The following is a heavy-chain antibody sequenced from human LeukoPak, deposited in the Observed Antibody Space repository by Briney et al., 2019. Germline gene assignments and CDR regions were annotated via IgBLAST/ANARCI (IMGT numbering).Heavy chain of an antibody. J-gene: IGHJ4*02. CDR1: GGSISSYY. CDR3: ARRGYFDY. CDR2: IYYSGST. Sequence: NPSETLSLTCTVSGGSISSYYWSWIRQPPGKGLEWIGYIYYSGSTNYNPSLKSRVTISVDTSKNQFSLKLSSVTAADTAVYYCARRGYFDYWGQGTLVTVSS. V-gene: IGHV4-59*01.